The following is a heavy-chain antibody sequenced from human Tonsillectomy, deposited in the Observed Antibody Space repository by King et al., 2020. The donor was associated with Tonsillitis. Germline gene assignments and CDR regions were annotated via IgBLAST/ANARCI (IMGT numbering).Heavy chain of an antibody. CDR1: GFIFGDYV. CDR2: IRSKRYGGTT. CDR3: TRTNVLRFLEWLAD. Sequence: VQLVESGGGLVQPGRSLRLSCTPSGFIFGDYVMTWVRQAPGKGLEWVGFIRSKRYGGTTEYAASVKGRFNISRDDSKSIAYLHMNSLKTEDTGVYYCTRTNVLRFLEWLADWGQGTLVTVSS. V-gene: IGHV3-49*04. J-gene: IGHJ4*02. D-gene: IGHD3-3*01.